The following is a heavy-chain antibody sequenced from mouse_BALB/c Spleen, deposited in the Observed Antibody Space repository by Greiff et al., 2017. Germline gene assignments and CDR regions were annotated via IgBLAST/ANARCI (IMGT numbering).Heavy chain of an antibody. V-gene: IGHV5-6-5*01. CDR3: ARGSYYYGSSYFDY. CDR1: GFTFSSYA. CDR2: ISSGGST. D-gene: IGHD1-1*01. Sequence: EVKLEESGGGLVKPGGSLKLSCAASGFTFSSYAMSWVRQTPEKRLEWVASISSGGSTYYPDSVKGRFTISRDNARNILYLQMSSLRSEDTAMYYCARGSYYYGSSYFDYWGQGTTLTVSS. J-gene: IGHJ2*01.